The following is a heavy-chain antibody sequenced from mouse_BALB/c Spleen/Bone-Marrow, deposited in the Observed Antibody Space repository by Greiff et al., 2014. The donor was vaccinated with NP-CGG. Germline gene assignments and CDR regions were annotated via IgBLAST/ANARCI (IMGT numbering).Heavy chain of an antibody. CDR3: ARVIRYESYFDY. J-gene: IGHJ2*01. Sequence: QVQLKESGPGLVAPSQSLSITCTVSGVSLTSYGLHWVRQPPGKGLEWLGVIWAGGSTNYNSALMSRLSISKDNSKSQVFLKMNSLQTDDTAMYYCARVIRYESYFDYWGQGTTLTVSS. CDR2: IWAGGST. CDR1: GVSLTSYG. V-gene: IGHV2-9*02. D-gene: IGHD2-14*01.